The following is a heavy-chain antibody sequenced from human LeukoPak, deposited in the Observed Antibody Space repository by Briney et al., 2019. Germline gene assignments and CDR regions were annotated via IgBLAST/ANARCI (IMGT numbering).Heavy chain of an antibody. CDR2: MNTDGSST. CDR1: GFTFSSYW. CDR3: ARDSPANSGDS. Sequence: GGSLRLSCAASGFTFSSYWMHWVRQAPGKGLVWVSRMNTDGSSTNYADSVKGRFTISRDNAKNTLYLQMNSLRAEDTAVYYCARDSPANSGDSWGQGTLVTVSS. D-gene: IGHD4-23*01. J-gene: IGHJ4*02. V-gene: IGHV3-74*01.